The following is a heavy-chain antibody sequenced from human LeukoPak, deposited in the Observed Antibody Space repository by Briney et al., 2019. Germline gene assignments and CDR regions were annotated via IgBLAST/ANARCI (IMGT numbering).Heavy chain of an antibody. V-gene: IGHV3-23*01. CDR3: AKDLFGELLFGEDGMDV. CDR2: ISGSGGST. J-gene: IGHJ6*04. Sequence: GVSLRLSCAASGFTFSSFAMSWVAHAPGKGREWVSTISGSGGSTYYADSVRGRFTISRDNSKNTLYLQMNSLRAEDTAVYYCAKDLFGELLFGEDGMDVWGKGTTVTVSS. D-gene: IGHD3-10*01. CDR1: GFTFSSFA.